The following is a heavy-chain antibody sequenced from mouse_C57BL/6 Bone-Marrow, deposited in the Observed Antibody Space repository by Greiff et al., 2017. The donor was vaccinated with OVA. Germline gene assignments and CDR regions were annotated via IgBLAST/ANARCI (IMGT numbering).Heavy chain of an antibody. V-gene: IGHV1-81*01. CDR3: ARGPYYYGSSYDAY. J-gene: IGHJ3*01. CDR1: GYTFTSYG. CDR2: IYPRSGNT. Sequence: VQLQQSGAELARPGASVKLSCKASGYTFTSYGISWVKQRTGQGLEWIGEIYPRSGNTYYNEKFKGKATLTADKSSITAYMELRSLTSEDSAVYFCARGPYYYGSSYDAYWGQGTLVTVSA. D-gene: IGHD1-1*01.